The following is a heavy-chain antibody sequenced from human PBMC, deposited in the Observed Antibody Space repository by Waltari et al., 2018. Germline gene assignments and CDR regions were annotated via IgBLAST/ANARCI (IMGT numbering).Heavy chain of an antibody. Sequence: VQLVQSGAEVKKPGASVKVSCKASGYTFTSYGISWVRQATGQGLEWMGWISAYNGNTNYAQKLQGRVTMTTDTSTSTAYMELRSLRSDDTAVYYCARDRRRYCSGGSCYMGDYWGQGTLVTVSS. J-gene: IGHJ4*02. CDR3: ARDRRRYCSGGSCYMGDY. V-gene: IGHV1-18*01. D-gene: IGHD2-15*01. CDR2: ISAYNGNT. CDR1: GYTFTSYG.